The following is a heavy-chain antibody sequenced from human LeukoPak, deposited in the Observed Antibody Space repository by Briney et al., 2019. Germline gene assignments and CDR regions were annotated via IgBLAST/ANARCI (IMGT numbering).Heavy chain of an antibody. CDR1: GGSISSTGYY. Sequence: SETLSLTCTVSGGSISSTGYYWGWIRQPPGKGLEWIGNIYYSGSPYYNRSLKSRVTISVDTSKNQFSLKLSSVTAADTAVYYCARHSFLVNDFGTHYWGQGTLVTVSS. J-gene: IGHJ4*02. CDR3: ARHSFLVNDFGTHY. D-gene: IGHD3-3*01. V-gene: IGHV4-39*01. CDR2: IYYSGSP.